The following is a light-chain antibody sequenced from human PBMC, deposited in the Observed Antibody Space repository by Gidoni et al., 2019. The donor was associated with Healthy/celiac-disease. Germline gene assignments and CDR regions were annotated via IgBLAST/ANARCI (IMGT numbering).Light chain of an antibody. CDR1: QSVSSN. J-gene: IGKJ2*01. Sequence: EIVLTQSPATLSVSPGERATLSCRASQSVSSNLAWYQQKPGQAPSLLIYGASTRATGIPARFSGSGSGTEFTLTISSLQSEDFAVYYCQQYNNWPPYTVGQGTKLEIK. CDR2: GAS. CDR3: QQYNNWPPYT. V-gene: IGKV3-15*01.